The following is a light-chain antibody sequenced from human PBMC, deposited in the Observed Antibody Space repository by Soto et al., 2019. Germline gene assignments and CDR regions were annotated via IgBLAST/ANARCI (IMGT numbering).Light chain of an antibody. V-gene: IGKV3-20*01. Sequence: EIVLTQSPGTLSLSPRDRATLSCRASQSVSNNYVAWYQHRPGQAPRLLIYAASSRAPSTPDRFSGSGSGTDFTLTISRLEAEDFAVYYCQQYAASLRTFGQGTQVEV. CDR2: AAS. J-gene: IGKJ1*01. CDR1: QSVSNNY. CDR3: QQYAASLRT.